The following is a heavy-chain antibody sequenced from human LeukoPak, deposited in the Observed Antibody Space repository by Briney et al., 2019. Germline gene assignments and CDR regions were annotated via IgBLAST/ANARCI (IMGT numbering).Heavy chain of an antibody. V-gene: IGHV3-23*01. J-gene: IGHJ4*02. CDR2: ISGSGGST. CDR3: AKGRSYALYYFDY. Sequence: GGSLRLSCAASGFTFSSYAMSWVRRAPGKGLEWVSAISGSGGSTYYADSVKGRFTISRDNSKNTLYLQMNSLRAEDTAVYYCAKGRSYALYYFDYWGQGTLVTVSS. CDR1: GFTFSSYA. D-gene: IGHD1-26*01.